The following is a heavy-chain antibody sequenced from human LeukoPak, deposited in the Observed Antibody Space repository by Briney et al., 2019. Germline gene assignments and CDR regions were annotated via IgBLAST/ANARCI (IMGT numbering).Heavy chain of an antibody. CDR1: GYTFTGYY. V-gene: IGHV1-2*06. CDR2: INPNSGGT. J-gene: IGHJ4*02. D-gene: IGHD3-22*01. Sequence: ASVKVSCKASGYTFTGYYMHWVRQAPGQGLEWMGRINPNSGGTNYAQKVQGRVTMTRDTSISTAYMELSRLRSDDTAGYYCARDLDYYDSSGYYSYFDYWGQGTQVTVSS. CDR3: ARDLDYYDSSGYYSYFDY.